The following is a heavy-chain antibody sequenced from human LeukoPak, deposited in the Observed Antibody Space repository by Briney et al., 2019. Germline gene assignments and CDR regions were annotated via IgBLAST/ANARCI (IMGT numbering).Heavy chain of an antibody. CDR3: ARDWGYCSSTSCHVFDY. V-gene: IGHV3-53*01. J-gene: IGHJ4*02. Sequence: GGSLRLSCAASGFTVSSNYMSWVRQAPGKGLEWVSVIYIGGSTYYSDYVQGRFTISRDISKNTLYLQMNSLRAEDTAVYYCARDWGYCSSTSCHVFDYWGQGTLVTVSS. CDR1: GFTVSSNY. CDR2: IYIGGST. D-gene: IGHD2-2*01.